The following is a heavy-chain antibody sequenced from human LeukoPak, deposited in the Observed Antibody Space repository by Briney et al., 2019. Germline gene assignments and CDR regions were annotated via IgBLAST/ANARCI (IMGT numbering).Heavy chain of an antibody. CDR2: IYYSGST. CDR1: GGSLSSYY. J-gene: IGHJ3*02. CDR3: ARVPRQATVTKWGAFDI. V-gene: IGHV4-59*01. Sequence: SETLSLTCTVSGGSLSSYYWSWIRQPPGKGLEWIGYIYYSGSTNYNPSLKSRVTISVDTSKNQFSLKLSSVTAADTAVYYCARVPRQATVTKWGAFDIWGQGTMVTVSS. D-gene: IGHD4-17*01.